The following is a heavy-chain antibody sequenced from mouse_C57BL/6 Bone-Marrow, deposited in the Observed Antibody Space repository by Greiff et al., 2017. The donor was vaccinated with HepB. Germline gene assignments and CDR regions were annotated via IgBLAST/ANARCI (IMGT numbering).Heavy chain of an antibody. Sequence: VQLQQSGPELVKPGASVKISCKASGYTFTDYYMNWVKQSHGKSLEWIGDINPNNGGTSYNQKFKGKATLTVDKSSSTAYMELRSLTSEDSAVYYCARMDGYYRAWFAYWGQGTLVTVSA. CDR2: INPNNGGT. CDR1: GYTFTDYY. J-gene: IGHJ3*01. V-gene: IGHV1-26*01. CDR3: ARMDGYYRAWFAY. D-gene: IGHD2-3*01.